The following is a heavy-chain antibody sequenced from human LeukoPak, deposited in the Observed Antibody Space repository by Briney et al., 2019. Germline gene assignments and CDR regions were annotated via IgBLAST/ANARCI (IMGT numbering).Heavy chain of an antibody. V-gene: IGHV3-74*01. CDR1: GFTFSSQW. CDR2: INRDGSGI. CDR3: ARDQRYDFWSRGMDV. Sequence: GGSLRLSCAASGFTFSSQWMHWVRQAPGKGLVWVSRINRDGSGIIYADSVKGRFTISRDNAKNTLYLQMNSLRAEDTAVYYCARDQRYDFWSRGMDVWGQGTTVTVSS. J-gene: IGHJ6*02. D-gene: IGHD3-3*01.